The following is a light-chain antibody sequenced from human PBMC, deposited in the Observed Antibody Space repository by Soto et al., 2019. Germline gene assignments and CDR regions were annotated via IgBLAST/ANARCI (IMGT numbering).Light chain of an antibody. Sequence: DIQMTQSPSTLSASVGDRVTITCRASQSISSWLAWYQQKPGKAPKLLIYDASSLESGVPPRFSGSGSGTEFTLTISSLQPDDFATYYCQQYNSYLWTFGQGTKVEIK. CDR3: QQYNSYLWT. CDR1: QSISSW. V-gene: IGKV1-5*01. CDR2: DAS. J-gene: IGKJ1*01.